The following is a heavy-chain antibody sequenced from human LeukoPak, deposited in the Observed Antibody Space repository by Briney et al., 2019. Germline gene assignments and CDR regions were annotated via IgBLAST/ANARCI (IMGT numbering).Heavy chain of an antibody. D-gene: IGHD4-17*01. J-gene: IGHJ1*01. CDR3: ARDPNGNYVGAFDFQR. CDR1: GFTFSNYA. CDR2: ISGVST. V-gene: IGHV3-23*01. Sequence: QPGGSLRLSCAASGFTFSNYALTWVRQAPGRGLEWVSSISGVSTYYADSVKGRFSISRDHYKNTLYLQMSSLRAEDTAVYYCARDPNGNYVGAFDFQRWGQGTLVTVSS.